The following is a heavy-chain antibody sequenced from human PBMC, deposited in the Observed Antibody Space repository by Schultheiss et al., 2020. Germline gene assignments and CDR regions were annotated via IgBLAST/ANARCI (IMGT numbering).Heavy chain of an antibody. CDR3: ARVPSAGTFDY. Sequence: SETLSLTCTVSGGSVSSGSYYWSWIRQPPGKGLEWIGYIYYSGSTNYNPSLKSRVTISVDTSKNQFSLKLSSVTAADTAVYYCARVPSAGTFDYWGQGTLVTVSS. D-gene: IGHD6-19*01. CDR2: IYYSGST. V-gene: IGHV4-61*01. CDR1: GGSVSSGSYY. J-gene: IGHJ4*02.